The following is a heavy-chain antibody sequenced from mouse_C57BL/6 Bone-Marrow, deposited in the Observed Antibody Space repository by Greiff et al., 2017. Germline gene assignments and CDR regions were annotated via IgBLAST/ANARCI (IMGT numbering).Heavy chain of an antibody. Sequence: EVQRVESGGDLVKPGGSLKLSCAASGFTFSSYGMPWVRQTPDKRLEWVATISSGGSYTYYPDTVKGRFTISRDNAKNTLYLQMSSRKSEDTAMYYCARLMSLYCFDYWGQGTTLTVSS. V-gene: IGHV5-6*01. CDR2: ISSGGSYT. CDR1: GFTFSSYG. CDR3: ARLMSLYCFDY. J-gene: IGHJ2*01.